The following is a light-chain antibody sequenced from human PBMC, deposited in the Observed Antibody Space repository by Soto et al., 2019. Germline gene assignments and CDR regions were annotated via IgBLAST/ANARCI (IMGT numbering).Light chain of an antibody. V-gene: IGKV1-39*01. J-gene: IGKJ4*01. CDR2: AAS. Sequence: DIPMTQSPSSLSASVGDRVTITRRASQSISNSLHWYQQRPGKSPKLLIYAASTLQSGVPSRFSGSGSGTDFTLTISSLQPQDFATYYCQQSYSTPPVTFGGGTKLDI. CDR3: QQSYSTPPVT. CDR1: QSISNS.